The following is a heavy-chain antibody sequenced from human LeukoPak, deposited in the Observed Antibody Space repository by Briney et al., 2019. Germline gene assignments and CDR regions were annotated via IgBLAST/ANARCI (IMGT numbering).Heavy chain of an antibody. CDR1: GFTFSNAW. J-gene: IGHJ6*02. D-gene: IGHD3-10*01. V-gene: IGHV3-15*01. CDR2: IKSKTDGGTT. CDR3: TTGRPGSVFYYYGMDV. Sequence: GGSLRPSCAASGFTFSNAWMSWVRQAPGKGLEWVGRIKSKTDGGTTDYAAPVKGRFTISRDDSKNTLYLQMNSLKTEDTAVYYCTTGRPGSVFYYYGMDVWGQGTTVTVSS.